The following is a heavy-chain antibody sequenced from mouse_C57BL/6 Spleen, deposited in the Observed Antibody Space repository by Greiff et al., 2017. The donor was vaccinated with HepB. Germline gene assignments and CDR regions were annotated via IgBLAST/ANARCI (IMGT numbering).Heavy chain of an antibody. D-gene: IGHD1-1*01. CDR1: GYTFTSYW. J-gene: IGHJ2*01. V-gene: IGHV1-64*01. Sequence: QVQLQQPGAELVKPGASVKFSCKASGYTFTSYWMHWVKQRPGQGLEWIGMIHPNSGSTNYNEKFKSKATLTVDKSSSTAYMQLSSLTSEDSAVYYCARSGTTVVSNFDYWGQGTTLTVSS. CDR3: ARSGTTVVSNFDY. CDR2: IHPNSGST.